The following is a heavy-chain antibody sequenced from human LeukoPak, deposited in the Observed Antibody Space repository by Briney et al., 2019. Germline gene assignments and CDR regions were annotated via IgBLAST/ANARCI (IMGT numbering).Heavy chain of an antibody. D-gene: IGHD3-22*01. Sequence: SETLSLTCTVSNGYISNSNFYWGWIRQPPGKGLEWIGSIYYSGSTYYNPSLKSRVTISVDTSKNQFSLKLSSVTAADTAVYYCAREARYYYDSSGYPPRNYYFDYWGQGTLVTVSS. CDR1: NGYISNSNFY. V-gene: IGHV4-39*02. J-gene: IGHJ4*02. CDR3: AREARYYYDSSGYPPRNYYFDY. CDR2: IYYSGST.